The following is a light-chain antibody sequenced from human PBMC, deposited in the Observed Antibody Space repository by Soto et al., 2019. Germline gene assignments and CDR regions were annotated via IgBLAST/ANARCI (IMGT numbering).Light chain of an antibody. Sequence: EIVLTQSPGTLSLSPGERATLSCRASQSVYNNYLAWYQQKPGQTPRLLVNGASNRATGIPDRFSGGGSGTDFTLTISSLEPDDFAVYYCQQYGLPPHSFGQGTRVEIK. CDR1: QSVYNNY. V-gene: IGKV3-20*01. J-gene: IGKJ2*01. CDR3: QQYGLPPHS. CDR2: GAS.